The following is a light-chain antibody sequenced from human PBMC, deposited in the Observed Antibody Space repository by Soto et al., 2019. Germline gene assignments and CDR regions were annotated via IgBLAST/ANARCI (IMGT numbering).Light chain of an antibody. Sequence: DIQMTQSPSSLSASVGDRVTITCRASQGISNYLAWYQQKPGKIPKLLIYAASPLESGVPSRFSGSGSGTDLALPISSLQPEDVATYYCQKYNSAPRTFGQGTKVEIK. J-gene: IGKJ1*01. CDR2: AAS. V-gene: IGKV1-27*01. CDR1: QGISNY. CDR3: QKYNSAPRT.